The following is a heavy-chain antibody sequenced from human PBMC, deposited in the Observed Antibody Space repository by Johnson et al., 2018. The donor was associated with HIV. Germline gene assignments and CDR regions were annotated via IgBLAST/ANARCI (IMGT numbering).Heavy chain of an antibody. Sequence: VQLVESGGGLVQPGGSLRLSCAASGFTFSDHYMDWVRQAPGKGLEWVGRTRNKANSYTTEYAASVKGRFTISRDNSKNTVYLQMNSLRADDTAFYYCARVSSLATDAFDIWGRGAMVTVSS. CDR1: GFTFSDHY. V-gene: IGHV3-72*01. J-gene: IGHJ3*02. CDR2: TRNKANSYTT. CDR3: ARVSSLATDAFDI. D-gene: IGHD6-13*01.